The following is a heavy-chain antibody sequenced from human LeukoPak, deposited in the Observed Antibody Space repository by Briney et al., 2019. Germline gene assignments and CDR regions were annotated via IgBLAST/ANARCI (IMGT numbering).Heavy chain of an antibody. CDR1: GGSISSGDYY. D-gene: IGHD4-23*01. J-gene: IGHJ4*02. Sequence: SETLSLTCTVSGGSISSGDYYWSWIRQPPGKGLEWIGYIYYSGSTHYNPSLKSRVTISVDTSKNQFSLKLSSVTAADTAVYYCARDLLNEGNHLDYWGQGTLVTVSS. CDR2: IYYSGST. CDR3: ARDLLNEGNHLDY. V-gene: IGHV4-30-4*01.